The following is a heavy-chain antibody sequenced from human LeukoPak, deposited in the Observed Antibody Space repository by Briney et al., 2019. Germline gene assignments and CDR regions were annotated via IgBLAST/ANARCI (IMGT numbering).Heavy chain of an antibody. Sequence: ASVKVSCKASGYTFTGYYMHWVRQAPGQGLEWMGWINPNSGGTNYAQKFQGWFTMTRDTSISTAYMELSRLRSDDTAVYYCARGPEQQLGSGGDYWGQGTLVTVSS. V-gene: IGHV1-2*04. D-gene: IGHD6-13*01. CDR3: ARGPEQQLGSGGDY. CDR1: GYTFTGYY. CDR2: INPNSGGT. J-gene: IGHJ4*02.